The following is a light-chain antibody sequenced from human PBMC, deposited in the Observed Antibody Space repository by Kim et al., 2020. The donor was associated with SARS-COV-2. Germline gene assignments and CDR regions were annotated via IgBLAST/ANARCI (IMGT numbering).Light chain of an antibody. J-gene: IGLJ1*01. Sequence: GQTITISSPGTRSDVASYNLVSWYQKHPGKAPQLMIYEVSRRPSGVSNRFSGSKSGNTAFQTIPGLPAEYEADYYCCSYAVSSSYVFGTGTKVTVL. V-gene: IGLV2-23*02. CDR2: EVS. CDR1: RSDVASYNL. CDR3: CSYAVSSSYV.